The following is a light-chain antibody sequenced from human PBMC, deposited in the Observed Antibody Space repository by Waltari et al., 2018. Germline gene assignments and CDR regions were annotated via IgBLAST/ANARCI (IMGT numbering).Light chain of an antibody. J-gene: IGLJ2*01. CDR3: SAWDDSVNGPVV. V-gene: IGLV1-44*01. CDR2: STH. Sequence: QSVLTQPPSASGTLGQRVTISCSGSASNLGRNVVSWYQQFPGTAPRLIHHSTHQRPPGVPDRFSGSKSGTSASLAISGLQAADEAEYFCSAWDDSVNGPVVFGGGTKLTVL. CDR1: ASNLGRNV.